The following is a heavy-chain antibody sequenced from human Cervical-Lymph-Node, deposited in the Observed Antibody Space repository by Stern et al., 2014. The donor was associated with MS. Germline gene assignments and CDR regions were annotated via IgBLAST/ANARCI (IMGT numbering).Heavy chain of an antibody. Sequence: QAQLVQSGAEVKKPGSSVKVSCEAPRGTFSTYAINWVQQAPGQGLEWMGGIIPTFDTPNYAQKFQGRATITADESTTTAYLELSSLRYEDTAVYYCASAAAMAAWGQGTLVTVSS. CDR2: IIPTFDTP. CDR1: RGTFSTYA. V-gene: IGHV1-69*12. D-gene: IGHD6-19*01. J-gene: IGHJ5*02. CDR3: ASAAAMAA.